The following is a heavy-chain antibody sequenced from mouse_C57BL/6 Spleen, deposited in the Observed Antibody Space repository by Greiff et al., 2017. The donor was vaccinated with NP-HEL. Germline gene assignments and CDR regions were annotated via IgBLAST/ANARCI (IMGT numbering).Heavy chain of an antibody. J-gene: IGHJ4*01. V-gene: IGHV1-18*01. Sequence: VQLQQSGPELVKPGASVKIPCKASGYTFTDYNMDWVKQSHGKSLEWIGDINPNNGGTIYNQKFKGKATLTVDKSSSTAYMELRSLTSEDTAVYYCARYEDSRRAMDYWGQGTSVTVSS. D-gene: IGHD3-3*01. CDR2: INPNNGGT. CDR1: GYTFTDYN. CDR3: ARYEDSRRAMDY.